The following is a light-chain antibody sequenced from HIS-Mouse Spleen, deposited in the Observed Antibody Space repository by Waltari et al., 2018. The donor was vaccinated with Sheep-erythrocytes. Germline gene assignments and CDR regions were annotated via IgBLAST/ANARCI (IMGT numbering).Light chain of an antibody. CDR3: QQSYRTPPLT. V-gene: IGKV1-39*01. J-gene: IGKJ4*01. Sequence: DIQMTQSPSSLSASVGDRVTITCLASQSLSSYLNWYQQKQGKAPKLLIYAASSLQSGVPSRFSGSGSGTDFNLTISSLQTEDFATYYCQQSYRTPPLTFGGGTKVEIK. CDR2: AAS. CDR1: QSLSSY.